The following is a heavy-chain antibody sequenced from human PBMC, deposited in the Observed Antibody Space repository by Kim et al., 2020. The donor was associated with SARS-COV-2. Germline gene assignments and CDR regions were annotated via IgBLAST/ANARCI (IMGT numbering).Heavy chain of an antibody. Sequence: ASVKVSCKASEYIFTGYYMHWVRQAPGQGLEWMGWINPNSGVTESAQKFHGRVTMTRDTSITTAYMELGSLRSDDTAVYYCARAAEYTSARYGMDVWGQGTTVTVSS. CDR3: ARAAEYTSARYGMDV. CDR1: EYIFTGYY. CDR2: INPNSGVT. V-gene: IGHV1-2*02. D-gene: IGHD6-6*01. J-gene: IGHJ6*02.